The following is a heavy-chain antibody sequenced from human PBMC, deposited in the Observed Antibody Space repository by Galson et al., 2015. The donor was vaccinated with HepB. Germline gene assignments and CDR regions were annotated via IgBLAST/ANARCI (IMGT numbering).Heavy chain of an antibody. V-gene: IGHV1-24*01. J-gene: IGHJ3*02. Sequence: SVKVSCKVSGYTLTELSMHWVRQAPGKGLEWMGGFDPDDGETIYAQKFQGRVTMTEDTSTDTAYMELSSLRSEDTAVYYCARDEAYCGGDCYFGAFDIWGQGTMDTVSS. CDR3: ARDEAYCGGDCYFGAFDI. D-gene: IGHD2-21*02. CDR2: FDPDDGET. CDR1: GYTLTELS.